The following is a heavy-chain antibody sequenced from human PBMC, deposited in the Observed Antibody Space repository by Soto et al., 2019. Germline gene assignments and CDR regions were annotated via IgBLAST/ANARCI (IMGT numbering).Heavy chain of an antibody. CDR1: GGSFSGYY. V-gene: IGHV4-34*01. CDR2: INHSGST. J-gene: IGHJ4*02. Sequence: SETLSLTCAVYGGSFSGYYWSWIRQPPGKGLEWIGEINHSGSTNYNPSLKSRVTISVDTSKNQFSLKLSSVTAADTAVYYCARGPDYDFWSGYWGVDYWGQGTLVTVSS. CDR3: ARGPDYDFWSGYWGVDY. D-gene: IGHD3-3*01.